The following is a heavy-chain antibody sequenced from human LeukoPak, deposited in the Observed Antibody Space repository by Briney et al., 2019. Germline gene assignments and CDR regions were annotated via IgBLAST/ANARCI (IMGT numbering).Heavy chain of an antibody. J-gene: IGHJ4*02. CDR2: IYYSGST. V-gene: IGHV4-30-4*01. D-gene: IGHD1-26*01. CDR1: GGSISSGDYY. Sequence: SETLSLTCTVPGGSISSGDYYWSWIRQPPGKGLEWIGYIYYSGSTYYNPSLKSRVTISVDTSKNQFSLKLSSVTAADTAVYYCARDSGGSDPFDYWGQGTLVTVSS. CDR3: ARDSGGSDPFDY.